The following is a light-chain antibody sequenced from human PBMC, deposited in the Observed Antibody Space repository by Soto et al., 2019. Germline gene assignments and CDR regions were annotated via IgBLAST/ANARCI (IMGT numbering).Light chain of an antibody. CDR2: GAS. CDR1: QSVSSNY. CDR3: QQYGSSPPT. J-gene: IGKJ1*01. V-gene: IGKV3-20*01. Sequence: EIVLTQSPGTLSLSRGERATLSCRASQSVSSNYLAWYQRKPGQAPRLLIYGASSRAIDIPNRFSGSGSGTDFTLTITRLEPEAFAVYYCQQYGSSPPTFGQGTKVEI.